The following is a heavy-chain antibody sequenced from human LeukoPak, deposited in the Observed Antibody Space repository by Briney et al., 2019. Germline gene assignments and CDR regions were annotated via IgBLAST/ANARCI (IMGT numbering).Heavy chain of an antibody. CDR3: ARGAGLHYYDSSGYYYVLYYFDY. CDR1: GGSISSYY. CDR2: IYYSGST. J-gene: IGHJ4*02. V-gene: IGHV4-59*01. D-gene: IGHD3-22*01. Sequence: PSETLSLTCTVSGGSISSYYWSWIRQPPGKGLGWIGYIYYSGSTNYNPSLKSRVTISVDTSKNQFSLKLSSVTAADTAVYYCARGAGLHYYDSSGYYYVLYYFDYWGQGTLVTVSS.